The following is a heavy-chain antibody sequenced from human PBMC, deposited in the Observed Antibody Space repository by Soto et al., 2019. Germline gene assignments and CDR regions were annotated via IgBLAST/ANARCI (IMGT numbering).Heavy chain of an antibody. J-gene: IGHJ4*02. CDR3: GGRPEIHPR. V-gene: IGHV4-4*02. CDR2: SHRDGVT. CDR1: GGSTSSSDW. D-gene: IGHD3-16*01. Sequence: QVHLQESGPGLVKPSETLSLTCAISGGSTSSSDWWSWVRQPPGEGLEWIGESHRDGVTNYNSSLKSRLTISLDQSRTLLSVSQTSVTAADAAVYFCGGRPEIHPRWGQGILVPVSS.